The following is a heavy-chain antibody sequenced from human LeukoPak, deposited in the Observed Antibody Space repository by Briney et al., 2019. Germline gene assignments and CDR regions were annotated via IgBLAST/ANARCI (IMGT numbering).Heavy chain of an antibody. J-gene: IGHJ4*02. CDR2: ISAYNGNT. CDR1: GYTFTSYG. V-gene: IGHV1-18*01. D-gene: IGHD2-2*01. Sequence: ASVKVSCKASGYTFTSYGISWVRQAPGQGLEWMGWISAYNGNTNYAQKLQGRVTMTTDTSTSTAYMELRRLRSDDTAVYYCARSPNIVVVPAAMNYWGQGTLVTVSS. CDR3: ARSPNIVVVPAAMNY.